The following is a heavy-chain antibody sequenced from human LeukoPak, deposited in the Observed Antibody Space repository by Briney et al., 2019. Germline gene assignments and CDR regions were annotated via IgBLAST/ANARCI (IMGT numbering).Heavy chain of an antibody. Sequence: PGGSLRLSCAASGFTFSSYEMNWVRQAPGKGLEWVSYISSSGSTIYYADSVKGRFTISRDNAKNSLYLQMNSLGAEDTALYYCAKYRPDSYGYRDYWGQGTLITVSS. D-gene: IGHD5-18*01. CDR2: ISSSGSTI. CDR3: AKYRPDSYGYRDY. J-gene: IGHJ4*02. CDR1: GFTFSSYE. V-gene: IGHV3-48*03.